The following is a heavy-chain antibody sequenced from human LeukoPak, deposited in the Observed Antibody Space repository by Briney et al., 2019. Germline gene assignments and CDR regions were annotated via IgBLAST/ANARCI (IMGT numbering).Heavy chain of an antibody. D-gene: IGHD6-13*01. CDR1: GYTFTSYG. Sequence: GASVKVSCKASGYTFTSYGISWVRQAPGQGLEWMGWISAYNGNTNYAQKLQGRLTMTTDTSTSTAYMELRSLRSDDTAVYYCARVYPSWYSSSWGWCDYWGQGTLVTVSS. CDR3: ARVYPSWYSSSWGWCDY. CDR2: ISAYNGNT. V-gene: IGHV1-18*01. J-gene: IGHJ4*02.